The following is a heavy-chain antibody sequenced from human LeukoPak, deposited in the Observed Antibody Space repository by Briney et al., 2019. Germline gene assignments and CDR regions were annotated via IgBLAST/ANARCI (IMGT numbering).Heavy chain of an antibody. CDR2: IHYSGST. V-gene: IGHV4-59*01. J-gene: IGHJ4*02. D-gene: IGHD6-19*01. Sequence: SETLSLTCTVSGGSFSINYWSWIRQPPGKGLEWIGYIHYSGSTTYNPSLKRRVSISLDMSENQFSLKLRSVTAADTAVYYCARADSGWYALFDSWGQGTLVTVSS. CDR1: GGSFSINY. CDR3: ARADSGWYALFDS.